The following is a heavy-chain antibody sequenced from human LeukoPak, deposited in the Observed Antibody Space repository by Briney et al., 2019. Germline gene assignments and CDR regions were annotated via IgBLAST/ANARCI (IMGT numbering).Heavy chain of an antibody. CDR2: MNPNSGNT. CDR3: ARGASRSYWFDP. J-gene: IGHJ5*02. Sequence: GASVKVSCKASGYTFTSYDINWVRQATGQGLEWMGWMNPNSGNTGYAQKFQGRVTMTRSTSISTAYMELSSLRSEDTAVYYCARGASRSYWFDPWGQGTLVTVSS. V-gene: IGHV1-8*01. D-gene: IGHD3-16*02. CDR1: GYTFTSYD.